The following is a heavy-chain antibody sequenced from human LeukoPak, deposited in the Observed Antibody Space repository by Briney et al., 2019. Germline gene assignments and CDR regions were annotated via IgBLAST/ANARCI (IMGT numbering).Heavy chain of an antibody. J-gene: IGHJ5*02. Sequence: GASVKVSCKASGYTFTSYGISWVRQAPGQGLEWMGWINAYTGNTNYAQKLQGRVTMTTDTSTSTAYMELRSLRSDDTAVYYCASVVVAAGWFDPWGQGTLVTVSS. CDR3: ASVVVAAGWFDP. CDR2: INAYTGNT. D-gene: IGHD2-15*01. CDR1: GYTFTSYG. V-gene: IGHV1-18*01.